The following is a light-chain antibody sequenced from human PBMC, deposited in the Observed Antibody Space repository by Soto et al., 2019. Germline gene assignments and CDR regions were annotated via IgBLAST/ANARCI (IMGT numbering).Light chain of an antibody. J-gene: IGLJ3*02. CDR2: DVS. CDR1: NSDVGGYNY. V-gene: IGLV2-11*01. CDR3: CSYAGNSLWV. Sequence: QSALTQPRSVSGSPGQSVTISCTGTNSDVGGYNYVSWYQQHPGKAPKLVIYDVSKRPSGVPDRFSGSKSVNTASLTISGLQAEDEADYYCCSYAGNSLWVFGGGTKLTVL.